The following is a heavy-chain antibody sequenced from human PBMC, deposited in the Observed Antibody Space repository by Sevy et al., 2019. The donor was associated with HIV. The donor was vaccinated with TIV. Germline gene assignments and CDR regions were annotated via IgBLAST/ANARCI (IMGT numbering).Heavy chain of an antibody. V-gene: IGHV3-23*01. J-gene: IGHJ4*02. D-gene: IGHD2-8*01. CDR1: GFAFYEYS. CDR2: LSFGCGKV. Sequence: GGSLRLSCAASGFAFYEYSMSWIRQAPGKGLEWVATLSFGCGKVNYADSVKGRFTISRDNSKNSFYLQMDNLRVEDTALYYCAREGCTRPHDYWGQGTRVTVSS. CDR3: AREGCTRPHDY.